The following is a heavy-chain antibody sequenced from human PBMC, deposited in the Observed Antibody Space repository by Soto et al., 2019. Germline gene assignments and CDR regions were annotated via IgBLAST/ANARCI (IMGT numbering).Heavy chain of an antibody. CDR3: ARNYYDSSGYYGTYYFDY. CDR2: INSDGSST. CDR1: GFTFSSYW. D-gene: IGHD3-22*01. Sequence: EVQLVESGGGLVQPGGSLRLSCAASGFTFSSYWMHWVRQAPGKGLVWVSRINSDGSSTSYADSVKGRFTISRDNAKNTLYLQMNSLRAEDTAVYYCARNYYDSSGYYGTYYFDYWGQGTLVTVSS. V-gene: IGHV3-74*01. J-gene: IGHJ4*02.